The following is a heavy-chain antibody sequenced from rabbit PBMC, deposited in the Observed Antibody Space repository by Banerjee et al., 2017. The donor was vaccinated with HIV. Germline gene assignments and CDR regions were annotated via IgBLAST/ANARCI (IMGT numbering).Heavy chain of an antibody. V-gene: IGHV1S40*01. CDR1: GFSFSSSYW. Sequence: QSLEESGGDLVKPGASLTLTCTASGFSFSSSYWMCWVRQAPGKGLEWIACIYAGSSGSTYYASWAKGRFTISKTSSATVTLQMTSLTAADTATYFCARGVYAGSSYPYFNLWGQGTLVTVS. CDR2: IYAGSSGST. J-gene: IGHJ4*01. CDR3: ARGVYAGSSYPYFNL. D-gene: IGHD8-1*01.